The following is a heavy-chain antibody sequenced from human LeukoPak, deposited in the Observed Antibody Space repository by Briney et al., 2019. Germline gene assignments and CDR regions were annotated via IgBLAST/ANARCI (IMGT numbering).Heavy chain of an antibody. CDR3: ARDGSVGVAGMVFYYGMDV. Sequence: ASVKVSCKASGYTFTSYYMHWVRQAPGQGLEWMGITNPSGGSTSYAQKFQGRVTMTRDTSTSTVYMELSSLRSEDTAVYYCARDGSVGVAGMVFYYGMDVWGQGTTVTVSS. V-gene: IGHV1-46*01. J-gene: IGHJ6*02. CDR1: GYTFTSYY. CDR2: TNPSGGST. D-gene: IGHD6-19*01.